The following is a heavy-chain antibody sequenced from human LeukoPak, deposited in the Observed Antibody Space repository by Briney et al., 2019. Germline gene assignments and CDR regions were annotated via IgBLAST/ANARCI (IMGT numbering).Heavy chain of an antibody. Sequence: SETLSLTCTVSGGSISSSSYYWGWIRQPPGKGLEWIGSIYYSGSTYYNPSLKSRVTISVDTSKNQFSLKLSSVTAADTAVYYCATTLTRKLRFFDYWGQGTLVTVSS. CDR1: GGSISSSSYY. V-gene: IGHV4-39*01. J-gene: IGHJ4*02. CDR2: IYYSGST. CDR3: ATTLTRKLRFFDY. D-gene: IGHD3-3*01.